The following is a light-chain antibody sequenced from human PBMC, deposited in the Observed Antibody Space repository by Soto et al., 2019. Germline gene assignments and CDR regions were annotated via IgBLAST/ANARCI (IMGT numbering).Light chain of an antibody. CDR1: QSVASTY. V-gene: IGKV3-20*01. Sequence: NLLTQSPGTLSLSPGERATLSCRASQSVASTYLAWYQQKPGQAPRLLIYGASSRATGIPERFSGSGSGTDFTLTISRLEPEDFEVYYCQHYGSSPPFTFGPGTKVDIK. J-gene: IGKJ3*01. CDR2: GAS. CDR3: QHYGSSPPFT.